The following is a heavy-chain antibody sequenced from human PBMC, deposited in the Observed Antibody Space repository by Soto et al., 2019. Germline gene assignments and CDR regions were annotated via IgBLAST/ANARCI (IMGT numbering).Heavy chain of an antibody. D-gene: IGHD2-15*01. CDR2: IIPMFGTA. CDR3: SRVVVVAATRWFDP. V-gene: IGHV1-69*13. Sequence: SVKVSCKASAGTFRSYAISWVRQAPGQGLEWMGGIIPMFGTANYAQKFQGRVRITADESTRTAYMELSSLRSDDTAVYYCSRVVVVAATRWFDPWGQGTLVTVSS. J-gene: IGHJ5*02. CDR1: AGTFRSYA.